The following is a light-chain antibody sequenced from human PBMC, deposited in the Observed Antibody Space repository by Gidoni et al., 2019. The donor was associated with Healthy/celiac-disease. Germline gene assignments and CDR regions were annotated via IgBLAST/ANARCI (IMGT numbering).Light chain of an antibody. V-gene: IGKV3-11*01. J-gene: IGKJ1*01. CDR2: DAS. CDR1: QSVSSY. Sequence: EIVLTQSPATLSLSPGERATLSCRASQSVSSYLAWYQQKPGQAPRLLIYDASNRATGIPARFSGSVSGTDFTLTIRSLEPEDFAVYYCQQRSNWPPSTFGQGTKVEIK. CDR3: QQRSNWPPST.